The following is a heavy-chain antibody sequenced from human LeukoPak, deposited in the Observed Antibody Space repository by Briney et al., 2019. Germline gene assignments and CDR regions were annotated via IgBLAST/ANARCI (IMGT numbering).Heavy chain of an antibody. CDR1: GFSFSGHW. CDR3: ARGPNSNWSGLDF. Sequence: HTGGSLRLSCTASGFSFSGHWMHWARQLPGKGLVWVSRISPTGSTTSYADSVKGRFTVSRDNAKYTLYLQVNNLRAEDTAVYYCARGPNSNWSGLDFWGQGTLLTVSS. J-gene: IGHJ4*02. D-gene: IGHD6-6*01. V-gene: IGHV3-74*01. CDR2: ISPTGSTT.